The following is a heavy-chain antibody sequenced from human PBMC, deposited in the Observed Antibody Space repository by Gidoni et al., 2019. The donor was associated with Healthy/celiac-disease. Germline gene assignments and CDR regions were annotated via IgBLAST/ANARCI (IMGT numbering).Heavy chain of an antibody. J-gene: IGHJ4*02. D-gene: IGHD3-10*01. CDR2: ISSSSSYI. V-gene: IGHV3-21*01. CDR1: GFTFSSYS. Sequence: EVQLVESGGVLVKPGGSLRLSCAASGFTFSSYSMNWVRQAPGKGLEWVSSISSSSSYIYYADSVKGRFTISRDNAKNSLYLQMNSLRAEDTAVYYCARGGGVTMVRGVITPFDYWGQGTLVTVSS. CDR3: ARGGGVTMVRGVITPFDY.